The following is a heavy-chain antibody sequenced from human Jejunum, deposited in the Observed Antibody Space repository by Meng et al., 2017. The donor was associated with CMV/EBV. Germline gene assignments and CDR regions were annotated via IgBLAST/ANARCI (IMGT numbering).Heavy chain of an antibody. CDR3: MTVTGNYPY. V-gene: IGHV1-2*06. D-gene: IGHD1-7*01. CDR2: INPDTGGT. CDR1: GYAFTGYY. J-gene: IGHJ4*02. Sequence: VSCKASGYAFTGYYMHWVRQAPGQGLEWMGRINPDTGGTNYAQKFQGRVTMTRDTSISTAYMELSRLTSDDTAVYFCMTVTGNYPYWGQGALVTVSS.